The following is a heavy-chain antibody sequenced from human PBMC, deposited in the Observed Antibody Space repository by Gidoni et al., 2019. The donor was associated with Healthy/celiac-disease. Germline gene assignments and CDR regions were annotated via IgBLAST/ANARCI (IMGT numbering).Heavy chain of an antibody. CDR1: GFTFSSYA. D-gene: IGHD3-10*01. V-gene: IGHV3-23*01. CDR2: ISGSGGST. J-gene: IGHJ4*02. Sequence: EVQLLESGGGLVQPGGSLRLSCAASGFTFSSYAMSWVRQAPGKGLAWVSAISGSGGSTYYADSVKGRFTISRDNSKNTLYLQMNSLRAEYTAVYYCAKAWKITMVRGVILFDYWGQGTLVTVSS. CDR3: AKAWKITMVRGVILFDY.